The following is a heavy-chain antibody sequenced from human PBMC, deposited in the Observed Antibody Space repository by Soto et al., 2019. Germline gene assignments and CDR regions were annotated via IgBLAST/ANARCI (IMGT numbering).Heavy chain of an antibody. D-gene: IGHD6-19*01. J-gene: IGHJ6*04. V-gene: IGHV3-9*01. Sequence: PVGSLRLSCAASGFTFNDYAMHWVRQTPGKGLDWVSGISWSSASIGYADSVRGRFTISRDNAKNSLYLQMNSLGTEDTALTYCAIDSGGGTLLSYLGLDLCGKGTTVTVS. CDR3: AIDSGGGTLLSYLGLDL. CDR2: ISWSSASI. CDR1: GFTFNDYA.